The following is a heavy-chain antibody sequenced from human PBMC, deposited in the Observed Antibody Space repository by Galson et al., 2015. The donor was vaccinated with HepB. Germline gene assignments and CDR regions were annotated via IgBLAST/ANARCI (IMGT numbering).Heavy chain of an antibody. V-gene: IGHV3-72*01. Sequence: SLRLSCAVSGFSFSDHYIDWVRQAPGKGLEWVGRSRNKPKGYSTASAASVKGKFTVSRDDSKNSVFLQMNSLRSEDTAVYYCARSEVTTVVTDFDSWGQGTLVTVSS. CDR1: GFSFSDHY. D-gene: IGHD4-23*01. CDR3: ARSEVTTVVTDFDS. CDR2: SRNKPKGYST. J-gene: IGHJ4*02.